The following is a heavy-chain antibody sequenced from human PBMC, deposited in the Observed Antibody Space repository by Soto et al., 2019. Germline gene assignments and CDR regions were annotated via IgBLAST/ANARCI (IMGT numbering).Heavy chain of an antibody. CDR2: ISAYNGNT. D-gene: IGHD2-2*01. J-gene: IGHJ6*03. CDR3: ARAIVVVPAAILTYYMDV. Sequence: ASVKVSCKASGYTFTSYGISWVRQAPGQGLEWMGWISAYNGNTNYAQKLQGRVTMTTDTSTSTAYMELRSLRSDDTAVYYCARAIVVVPAAILTYYMDVRGKGTSVTVSS. V-gene: IGHV1-18*01. CDR1: GYTFTSYG.